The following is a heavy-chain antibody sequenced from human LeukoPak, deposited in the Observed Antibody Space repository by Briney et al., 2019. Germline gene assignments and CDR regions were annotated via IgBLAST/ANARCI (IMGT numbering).Heavy chain of an antibody. V-gene: IGHV3-48*02. Sequence: PGGSLRLSCAASGFTFSSYSMNWVRQAPGKGLEWVSYISSSSSTIYYADSVKGRFTISRDNAKNSLYLQMNSLRDEDTAVYYCARDRHTYRTGMEFDYWGQGTPVTVSS. J-gene: IGHJ4*02. D-gene: IGHD1-14*01. CDR3: ARDRHTYRTGMEFDY. CDR2: ISSSSSTI. CDR1: GFTFSSYS.